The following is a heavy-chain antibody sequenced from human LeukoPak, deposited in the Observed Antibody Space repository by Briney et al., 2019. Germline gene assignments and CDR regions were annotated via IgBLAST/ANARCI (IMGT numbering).Heavy chain of an antibody. CDR3: AKDPNSGADYWGNFDY. Sequence: GGSLRLSCAASGFTFSSYGMHWVRQAPGKGLEWVAFIRYDGSNKYYADSVKGRFTISRDNSTNTLYLQMNSLRAEDTAVYYCAKDPNSGADYWGNFDYWGQGTLVTVSP. CDR1: GFTFSSYG. CDR2: IRYDGSNK. V-gene: IGHV3-30*02. D-gene: IGHD1-26*01. J-gene: IGHJ4*02.